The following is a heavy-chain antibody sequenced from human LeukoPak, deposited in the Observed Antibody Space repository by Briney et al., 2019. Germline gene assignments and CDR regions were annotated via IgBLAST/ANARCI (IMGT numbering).Heavy chain of an antibody. V-gene: IGHV4-34*01. CDR2: INNSGST. CDR3: ARGAVIAVAGTGDYDY. J-gene: IGHJ4*02. CDR1: GGSFSGYY. D-gene: IGHD6-19*01. Sequence: SETLSLTCAVYGGSFSGYYWSWSRQPPGKGLGWIGEINNSGSTNYNPSLKSRVTISVDTSKNQFSLKLSSVTAADTAVYYCARGAVIAVAGTGDYDYWGQGTLVTVSS.